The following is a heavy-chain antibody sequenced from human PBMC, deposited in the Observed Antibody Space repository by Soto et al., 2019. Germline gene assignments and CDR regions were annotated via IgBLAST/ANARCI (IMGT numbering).Heavy chain of an antibody. CDR2: NYYGGST. J-gene: IGHJ4*02. D-gene: IGHD4-17*01. CDR3: ASGSTVINTLDF. CDR1: GGSITSGDYY. V-gene: IGHV4-30-4*01. Sequence: SETLSLTCTVSGGSITSGDYYWSWIRQPPGKGLEWVGYNYYGGSTYYNPSLESRITISLDTAKNQFSLELTSVTAADTAVYYCASGSTVINTLDFWGQGTLVTVS.